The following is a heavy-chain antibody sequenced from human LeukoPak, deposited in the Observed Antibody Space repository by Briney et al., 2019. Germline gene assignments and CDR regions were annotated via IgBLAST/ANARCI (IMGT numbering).Heavy chain of an antibody. D-gene: IGHD3-10*01. CDR1: GYTFKTYS. CDR3: ALRGFIPNHFDY. CDR2: INAYNGDT. J-gene: IGHJ4*02. Sequence: GASVKVSCKASGYTFKTYSFTWVRQAPGQGLEWMGRINAYNGDTNYAHKFQGRVAFTADTLRRTVYMELTSLRSDDTAVYYCALRGFIPNHFDYWGQGSLVPVSS. V-gene: IGHV1-18*01.